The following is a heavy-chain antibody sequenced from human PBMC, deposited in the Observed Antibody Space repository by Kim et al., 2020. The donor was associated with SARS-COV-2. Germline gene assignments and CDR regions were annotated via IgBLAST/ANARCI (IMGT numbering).Heavy chain of an antibody. Sequence: ASVKVSCKASGFTFTSYGISWVRQAPGQGLEWMAWINNDNGNSNYVQSYRGRVSVTRDTSTSTAYMELRSLRSDDTGVYYCTRDFRSACRGTSCHYFDFWSQGTLVTVSS. D-gene: IGHD2-2*01. V-gene: IGHV1-18*01. CDR3: TRDFRSACRGTSCHYFDF. CDR1: GFTFTSYG. J-gene: IGHJ4*02. CDR2: INNDNGNS.